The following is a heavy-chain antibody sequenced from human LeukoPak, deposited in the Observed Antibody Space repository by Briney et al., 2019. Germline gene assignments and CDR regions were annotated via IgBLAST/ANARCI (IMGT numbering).Heavy chain of an antibody. CDR2: ISGSGGST. Sequence: GGSLRLSCAASGFTFSCFALSWVRQAPGKGLGWVSDISGSGGSTYYADSVKGRFTISRDNSKNTLYLQTNSLRAEDTAVYYCAKVMGYDYREKYYFDYWGQGTLVTVSS. D-gene: IGHD1-1*01. J-gene: IGHJ4*02. CDR3: AKVMGYDYREKYYFDY. V-gene: IGHV3-23*01. CDR1: GFTFSCFA.